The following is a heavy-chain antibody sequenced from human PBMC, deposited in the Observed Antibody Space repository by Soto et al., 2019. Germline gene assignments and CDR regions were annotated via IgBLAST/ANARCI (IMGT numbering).Heavy chain of an antibody. CDR3: ARGEEWGWRHYFDL. CDR1: EFSAKATY. J-gene: IGHJ4*02. CDR2: IYSGGSA. V-gene: IGHV3-53*01. D-gene: IGHD3-3*01. Sequence: LSCGASEFSAKATYMSWVRQAPGKGLEWVSVIYSGGSASYADSVKGRFTISRDNSKNTVYLQMNNMRADDTGVYYCARGEEWGWRHYFDLWGQGTPVTVSS.